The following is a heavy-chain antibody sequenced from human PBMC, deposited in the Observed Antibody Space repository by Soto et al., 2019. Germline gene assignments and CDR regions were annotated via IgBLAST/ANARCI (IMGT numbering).Heavy chain of an antibody. CDR2: IRWNSGRI. CDR3: VKAFTAYRVTTYFDH. V-gene: IGHV3-9*01. CDR1: GLSIDDSA. J-gene: IGHJ4*01. Sequence: HLVESGGGLVQPGKSLRLSCVASGLSIDDSAMHWVRQVPGKGLEWVSGIRWNSGRIGYGDSVKGRFTISRDNAKSAVYLQMDSLRPEDTAVYYCVKAFTAYRVTTYFDHWGRGVLVTVSS. D-gene: IGHD2-21*01.